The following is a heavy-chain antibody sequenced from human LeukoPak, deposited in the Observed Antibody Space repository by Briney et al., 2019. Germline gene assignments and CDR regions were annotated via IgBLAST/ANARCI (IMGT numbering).Heavy chain of an antibody. Sequence: SQTLSLTCTVSGGSISSYYWSWIRQLPGKGLEWIGYIYYSGSTNYNPSLKSRVTISVDTSKNQFSLKLSSVTAADTAVYYCARALHRGWFDPWGQGTLVTVSS. D-gene: IGHD1-14*01. CDR2: IYYSGST. CDR3: ARALHRGWFDP. V-gene: IGHV4-59*01. J-gene: IGHJ5*02. CDR1: GGSISSYY.